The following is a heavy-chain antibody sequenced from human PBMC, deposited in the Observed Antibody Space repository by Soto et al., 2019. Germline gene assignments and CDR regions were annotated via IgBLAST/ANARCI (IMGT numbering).Heavy chain of an antibody. CDR3: ARDHDSSSRKSGWYAFDI. Sequence: ASVKVSCKASGYTFTGYYMHWVRQAPGQGLEWMGWINPNSGGTNYAQKFQGWVTMTRDTSISTAYMELSRLRSDDTAVYYCARDHDSSSRKSGWYAFDIWGQGTMVTVSS. V-gene: IGHV1-2*04. CDR1: GYTFTGYY. D-gene: IGHD6-13*01. CDR2: INPNSGGT. J-gene: IGHJ3*02.